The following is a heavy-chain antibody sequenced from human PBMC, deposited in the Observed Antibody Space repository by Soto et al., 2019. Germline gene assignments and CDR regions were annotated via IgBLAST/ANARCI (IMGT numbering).Heavy chain of an antibody. J-gene: IGHJ5*02. V-gene: IGHV1-24*01. CDR2: FDPEDGET. D-gene: IGHD2-15*01. Sequence: ASVKVSCKVSGYTLTELSMHWVRQAPGKRLEWMGGFDPEDGETIYAQKFQGRVTMTEDTSTDTAYMELSSLRSEDTAVYYCATDGSRYSNWFDPWGQGTLVTVSS. CDR3: ATDGSRYSNWFDP. CDR1: GYTLTELS.